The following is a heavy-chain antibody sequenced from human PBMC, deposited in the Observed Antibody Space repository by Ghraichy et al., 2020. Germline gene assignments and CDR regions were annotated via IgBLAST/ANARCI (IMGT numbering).Heavy chain of an antibody. V-gene: IGHV3-7*01. D-gene: IGHD3-22*01. CDR1: GFSFSRYW. CDR2: TRQDGSEN. CDR3: ARGDYYDTSGYYIDAFDI. Sequence: GSLRLSCVASGFSFSRYWMSWVRQAPGKGLEWVANTRQDGSENYYVDSVKGRFTISRDNAKNSLFLQMSSLRAEDTAVYYCARGDYYDTSGYYIDAFDIWGRGTMVTVSS. J-gene: IGHJ3*02.